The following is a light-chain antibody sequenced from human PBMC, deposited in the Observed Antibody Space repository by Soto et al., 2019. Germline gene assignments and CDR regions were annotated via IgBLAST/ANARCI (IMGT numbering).Light chain of an antibody. CDR3: QQHDNWPPYT. J-gene: IGKJ2*01. Sequence: EIVMTQSPGTLSVSPGERATLSCRASQSISGNLAWYQQRPGQAPRLLIYGASTRATGIPARFSGSGFGTEFTLTISSLQSEDCAVYYCQQHDNWPPYTFGRGTRLEIK. CDR2: GAS. CDR1: QSISGN. V-gene: IGKV3-15*01.